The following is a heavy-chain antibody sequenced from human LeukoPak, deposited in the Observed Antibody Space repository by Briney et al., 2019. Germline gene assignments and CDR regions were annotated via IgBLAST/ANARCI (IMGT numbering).Heavy chain of an antibody. V-gene: IGHV3-23*01. CDR3: ATSGGLVVIVIGMDV. Sequence: PGGSLRLSCAASGFIFSSYAMSWVRQAPGMGLESVSAISARGTSTYYADSVKGRFTISRDNSKNTLYLQMNSLRAEDTAVYYCATSGGLVVIVIGMDVWGQGTTVTVSS. J-gene: IGHJ6*02. D-gene: IGHD3-22*01. CDR1: GFIFSSYA. CDR2: ISARGTST.